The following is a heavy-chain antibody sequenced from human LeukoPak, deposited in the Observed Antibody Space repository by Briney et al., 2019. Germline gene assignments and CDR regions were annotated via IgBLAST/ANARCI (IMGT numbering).Heavy chain of an antibody. D-gene: IGHD1-26*01. CDR3: ARADYQLLSEGDSEYYYYGMDV. Sequence: GASVTVSCKASGYTFTGQYMHWVRQAPGQGLEWMGWINPNSGGTDYAQKFQGRVTMTRDAPISTAYMELSRLRSDDTAVYYCARADYQLLSEGDSEYYYYGMDVWGQGTTVTVSS. J-gene: IGHJ6*02. CDR2: INPNSGGT. V-gene: IGHV1-2*02. CDR1: GYTFTGQY.